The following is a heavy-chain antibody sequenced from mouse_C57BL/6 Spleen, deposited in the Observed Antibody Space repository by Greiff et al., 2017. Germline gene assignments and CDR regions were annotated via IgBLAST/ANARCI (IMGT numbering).Heavy chain of an antibody. CDR3: ARESDGYYSRDYFDY. V-gene: IGHV3-6*01. J-gene: IGHJ2*01. D-gene: IGHD2-3*01. CDR1: GYSITSGYY. Sequence: EVQLVESGPGLVKPSQSLSLTCSVTGYSITSGYYWNWIRQFPGNKLEWMGYISYDGSNNYNPSLKNRISITRDTSKNQFFLKLNSVTTEDTATYYCARESDGYYSRDYFDYWGQGTTLTVSS. CDR2: ISYDGSN.